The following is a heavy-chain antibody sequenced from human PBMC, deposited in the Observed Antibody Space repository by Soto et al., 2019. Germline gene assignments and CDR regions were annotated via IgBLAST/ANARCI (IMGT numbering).Heavy chain of an antibody. V-gene: IGHV3-30-3*01. CDR3: ARGTWMQLWLPVTDV. J-gene: IGHJ6*02. CDR2: ISYDGSNK. D-gene: IGHD5-18*01. Sequence: QVQLVESGGGVVQPGRSLRLSCAASGFTFSSYAMHWVRQAPGKGLEWVAVISYDGSNKYYADSVKGRFTISRDNSKNALDLQMNSLGAEDTAVYYCARGTWMQLWLPVTDVLGQGTTGTVSS. CDR1: GFTFSSYA.